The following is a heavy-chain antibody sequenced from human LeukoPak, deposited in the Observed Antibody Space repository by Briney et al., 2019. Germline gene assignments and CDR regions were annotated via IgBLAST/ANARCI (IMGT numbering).Heavy chain of an antibody. Sequence: GGSLRLSCAASGITASSYAMTWVRQAPGKGLEWVSSISGSGDRTMYADSVKGRFTISRDNSKNTLYLQMNTLRAEDTAVYYCANDYRSGSFHDFWGQGTLVTVSS. CDR3: ANDYRSGSFHDF. CDR2: ISGSGDRT. D-gene: IGHD3-10*01. J-gene: IGHJ4*02. CDR1: GITASSYA. V-gene: IGHV3-23*01.